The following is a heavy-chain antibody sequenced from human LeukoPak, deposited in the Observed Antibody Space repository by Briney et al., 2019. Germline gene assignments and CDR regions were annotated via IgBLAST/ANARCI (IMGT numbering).Heavy chain of an antibody. J-gene: IGHJ4*02. CDR1: GGSISSSSYY. D-gene: IGHD3-3*02. Sequence: SETLSLTCTVSGGSISSSSYYWGWIRQPPGKGLEWIGSIYYSGSTYYNPSLKSRVTISVDTSKNQFSLKLSSVTAADTAVYCCARAMGSIFGVVTHFDYWGQGTLVTVSS. CDR3: ARAMGSIFGVVTHFDY. CDR2: IYYSGST. V-gene: IGHV4-39*07.